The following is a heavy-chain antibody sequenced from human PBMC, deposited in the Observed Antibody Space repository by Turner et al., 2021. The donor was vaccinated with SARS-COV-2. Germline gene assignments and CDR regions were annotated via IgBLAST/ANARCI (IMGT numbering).Heavy chain of an antibody. CDR1: GFTFEDYA. Sequence: EVQLVASGGGLVQPGRSLRLSCASPGFTFEDYAMHWVRQAPGKGLELVSGISWNSGSRGYADSVKGRFTISRDNAKNSLYLQMNSLRAEDTALYYCAKDIGSGYGDYFDYWGQGTLVTVSS. J-gene: IGHJ4*02. D-gene: IGHD4-17*01. CDR3: AKDIGSGYGDYFDY. V-gene: IGHV3-9*01. CDR2: ISWNSGSR.